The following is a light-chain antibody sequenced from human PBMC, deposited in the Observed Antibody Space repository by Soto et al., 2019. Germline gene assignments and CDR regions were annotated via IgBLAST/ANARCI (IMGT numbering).Light chain of an antibody. Sequence: QSALTQPRSVSGSPGQSVTISCSGTSSDVGAYETVSWYQQHPGKAPKLMIYDVSKRPSGVPDRFSGSKSGNTASLTISGLQAEDEADYYCCSYAGSYTLFGGGTKLTVL. CDR3: CSYAGSYTL. J-gene: IGLJ2*01. CDR2: DVS. V-gene: IGLV2-11*01. CDR1: SSDVGAYET.